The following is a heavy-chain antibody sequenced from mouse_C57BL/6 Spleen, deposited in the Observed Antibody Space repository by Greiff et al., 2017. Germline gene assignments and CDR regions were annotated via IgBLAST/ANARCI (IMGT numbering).Heavy chain of an antibody. V-gene: IGHV1-64*01. Sequence: QVQLQQPGAELVKPGASVKLSCKASGYTFTSYWMHWVKQRPGQGLEWIGMIHPNSGSTNYNEKFKSKATLTVDKSSSTAYMQLSSLTSEDSAVCYCSLICNGYPSWFGYWGQGTLVTVS. CDR3: SLICNGYPSWFGY. CDR1: GYTFTSYW. J-gene: IGHJ3*01. D-gene: IGHD2-2*01. CDR2: IHPNSGST.